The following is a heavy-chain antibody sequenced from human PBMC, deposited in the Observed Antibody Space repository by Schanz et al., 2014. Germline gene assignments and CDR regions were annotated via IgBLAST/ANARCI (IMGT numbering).Heavy chain of an antibody. CDR1: GGSINSNSYY. Sequence: QLQLQESGPGLVKPSETLSLICSVSGGSINSNSYYWGWIRQPPGKGLEWIGNVFYTGTTYTNPSLRSRLTLSVDTSNNQFSLNLSSVTAADTAVYYCARGRVVPAAPEFDYWGQGILVTVSS. D-gene: IGHD2-2*01. CDR3: ARGRVVPAAPEFDY. V-gene: IGHV4-39*07. CDR2: VFYTGTT. J-gene: IGHJ4*02.